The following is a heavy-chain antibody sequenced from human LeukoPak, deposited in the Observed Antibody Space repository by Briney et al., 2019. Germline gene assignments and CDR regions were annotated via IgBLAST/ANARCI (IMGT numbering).Heavy chain of an antibody. J-gene: IGHJ4*02. D-gene: IGHD3-16*01. CDR3: ARDQHGIPEVMGVN. CDR2: ISAYNGNT. CDR1: GYTFTSYG. V-gene: IGHV1-18*01. Sequence: GASVKVSCKASGYTFTSYGISWVRQAPGQGLEWMGWISAYNGNTNYAQKLQGRVTMTTDTSTSTAYMELRSLRSDDTAVYYCARDQHGIPEVMGVNWGQGTLVTVSS.